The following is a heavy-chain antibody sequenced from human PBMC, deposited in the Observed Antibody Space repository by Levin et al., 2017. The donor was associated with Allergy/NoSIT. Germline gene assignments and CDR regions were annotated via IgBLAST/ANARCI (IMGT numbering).Heavy chain of an antibody. J-gene: IGHJ5*02. Sequence: SETLSLTCTVSGGSISSYYWSWIRQPPGKGLEWIGYIYYSGSTNYNPSLESRVTISVDTSKNQFSLKLSSVTAADTAVYYCARMYCSSTSCYAGMGLNWFDPWGQGTLVTVSS. CDR2: IYYSGST. CDR1: GGSISSYY. D-gene: IGHD2-2*01. CDR3: ARMYCSSTSCYAGMGLNWFDP. V-gene: IGHV4-59*01.